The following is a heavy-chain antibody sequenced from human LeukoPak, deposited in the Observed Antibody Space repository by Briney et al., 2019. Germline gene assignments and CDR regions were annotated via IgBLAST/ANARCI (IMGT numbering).Heavy chain of an antibody. CDR2: ISGSGGST. D-gene: IGHD2-2*01. CDR1: GFTFSSCP. J-gene: IGHJ4*02. CDR3: AKNKRTSAYANIDY. Sequence: GGSLRLSCAASGFTFSSCPMSWVRQAPGKGLEWISAISGSGGSTYYADSMKGRFTISRDDSKNTLYLQMNSLRADDTAVYYCAKNKRTSAYANIDYWGQGTLVTVSS. V-gene: IGHV3-23*01.